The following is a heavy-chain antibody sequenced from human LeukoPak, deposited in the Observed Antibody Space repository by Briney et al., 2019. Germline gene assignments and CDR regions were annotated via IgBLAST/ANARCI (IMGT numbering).Heavy chain of an antibody. V-gene: IGHV4-30-4*08. J-gene: IGHJ6*03. CDR1: GGSISSGSYY. D-gene: IGHD3-9*01. CDR2: IYYSGST. Sequence: SQTLSRTCTVTGGSISSGSYYWSWIRQPPGKGLEWIGYIYYSGSTYYNPSLKSRVTISVDTSKNKFSLKLSSVTAADTAVYYCARDTPYYDILTGRRNMDVWGKGTTVTVSS. CDR3: ARDTPYYDILTGRRNMDV.